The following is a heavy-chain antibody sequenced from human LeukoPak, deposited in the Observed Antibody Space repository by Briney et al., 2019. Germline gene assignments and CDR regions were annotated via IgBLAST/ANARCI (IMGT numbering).Heavy chain of an antibody. D-gene: IGHD3-3*01. CDR3: ARIRPLPLEWSLGGFDP. V-gene: IGHV5-51*01. J-gene: IGHJ5*02. CDR2: IYPGDSDT. Sequence: LGESLKISCKGSGYSFTSYWIGWVRQMPGKGLEWMGIIYPGDSDTRYSPSFQGQVTISADKSISTAYLQWSSLKASDTAMYYCARIRPLPLEWSLGGFDPWGQGTLVTVSS. CDR1: GYSFTSYW.